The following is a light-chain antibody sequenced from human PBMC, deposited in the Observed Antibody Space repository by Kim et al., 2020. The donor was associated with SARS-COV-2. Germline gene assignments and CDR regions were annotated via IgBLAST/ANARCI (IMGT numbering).Light chain of an antibody. J-gene: IGKJ4*01. Sequence: DIQMTQSPSSLSASVGDRVTITCRASQGIGNYLAWIQQKPGKAPKSLIYAASSLQSGVPSKFSGSGSGTFFTLTISSLQPEDCATYYCQQYDLYPLTFGGGTKVDI. V-gene: IGKV1-16*02. CDR2: AAS. CDR3: QQYDLYPLT. CDR1: QGIGNY.